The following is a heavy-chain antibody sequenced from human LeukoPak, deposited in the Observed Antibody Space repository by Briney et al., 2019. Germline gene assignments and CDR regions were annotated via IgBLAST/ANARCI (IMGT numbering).Heavy chain of an antibody. Sequence: PSETLSLTCTVSGDSINSDSHYWTWIRQHPGKGLEWIGYIYYSGSTYYNPSLKSRVTMSVDTSKNRFSLKLSSVTAADTAVYYCAREISGSGSDWFDPWGQGTLVTVSS. J-gene: IGHJ5*02. CDR1: GDSINSDSHY. CDR3: AREISGSGSDWFDP. V-gene: IGHV4-31*03. D-gene: IGHD3-10*01. CDR2: IYYSGST.